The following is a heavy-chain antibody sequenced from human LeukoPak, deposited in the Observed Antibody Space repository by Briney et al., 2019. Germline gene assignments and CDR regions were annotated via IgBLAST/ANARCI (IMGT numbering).Heavy chain of an antibody. J-gene: IGHJ4*02. CDR2: IYYSGST. D-gene: IGHD3-3*01. CDR3: ARERTHYGFWSGYFDY. V-gene: IGHV4-59*01. CDR1: GGSISSYY. Sequence: SETLSLTCTVSGGSISSYYWSWIRQPPGKGLEWIGYIYYSGSTNYNPSLKSRVTISVDTSKNQFSLKLSSVTAADTAVYYCARERTHYGFWSGYFDYWGQGTLVTVSS.